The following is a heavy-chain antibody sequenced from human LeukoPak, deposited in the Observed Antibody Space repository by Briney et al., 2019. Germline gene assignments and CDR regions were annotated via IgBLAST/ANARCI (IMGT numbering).Heavy chain of an antibody. CDR2: IFYTGNT. J-gene: IGHJ5*02. V-gene: IGHV4-59*04. CDR3: AREAVHDNWFDP. D-gene: IGHD5-24*01. Sequence: PSETLSLTCTVSGGSISSYYWSWIRQPPGKGLEWIGSIFYTGNTYYNPSLKSRVIISVDTSKNQFSLKLSSVTAADTAVYYCAREAVHDNWFDPWGQGTMVTVSS. CDR1: GGSISSYY.